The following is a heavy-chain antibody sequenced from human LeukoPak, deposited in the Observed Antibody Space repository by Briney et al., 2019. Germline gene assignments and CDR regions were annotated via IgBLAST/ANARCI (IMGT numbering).Heavy chain of an antibody. CDR1: GFTVSSNY. V-gene: IGHV3-53*01. CDR3: ARTDGPGIAAAGYWFDP. D-gene: IGHD6-13*01. CDR2: IYSGGST. Sequence: GGSLRLSCAASGFTVSSNYMSWVRQAPGKGLEWVSVIYSGGSTYYADSVKGRFTISRDNSKNTLYLQMNSLRAEDTAVYYCARTDGPGIAAAGYWFDPWGQGTLVTVSS. J-gene: IGHJ5*02.